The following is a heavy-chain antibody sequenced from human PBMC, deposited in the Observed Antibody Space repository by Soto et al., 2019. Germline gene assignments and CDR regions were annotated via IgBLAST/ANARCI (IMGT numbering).Heavy chain of an antibody. CDR2: ISGSGGST. CDR3: AKDRIGVGYDILTGYSPFDY. J-gene: IGHJ4*02. Sequence: PGGSLRLSCAASGFTFSSYAMSWVRQAPGKGLEWVSAISGSGGSTYYADSVKGRFTISRDNSKNTLYLQMNSLRAEDTAVYYCAKDRIGVGYDILTGYSPFDYWGQGTLVTVSS. CDR1: GFTFSSYA. V-gene: IGHV3-23*01. D-gene: IGHD3-9*01.